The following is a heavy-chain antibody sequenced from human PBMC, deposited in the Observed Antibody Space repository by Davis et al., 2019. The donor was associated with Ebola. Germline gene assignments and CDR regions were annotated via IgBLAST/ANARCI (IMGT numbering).Heavy chain of an antibody. CDR1: GYTFTSYY. CDR3: ARGNYYYGSGSLLGAFDI. J-gene: IGHJ3*02. CDR2: INPSGGST. D-gene: IGHD3-10*01. V-gene: IGHV1-46*01. Sequence: ASVKVSCKASGYTFTSYYMHWVRQAPGQGLEWMGIINPSGGSTSYAQKFQGRVTMTRDTSTSTVYMELSSLRSEDTAVYYCARGNYYYGSGSLLGAFDIWGQGTMVTVSS.